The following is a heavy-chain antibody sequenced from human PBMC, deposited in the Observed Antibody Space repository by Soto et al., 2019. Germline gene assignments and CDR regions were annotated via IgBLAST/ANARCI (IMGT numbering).Heavy chain of an antibody. V-gene: IGHV4-39*01. CDR3: ASPDRVEGCYDY. CDR2: IYYTGST. J-gene: IGHJ4*02. D-gene: IGHD2-15*01. CDR1: GGSISSSSYY. Sequence: QLQLQESGPGLVKPSETLSLTCTVSGGSISSSSYYWAWIRQPPGKGLEWIGNIYYTGSTYYNPSLKSRVTISVDTSKNQFSLNLSSVTAADTAVYYCASPDRVEGCYDYWGQGTLVTVSS.